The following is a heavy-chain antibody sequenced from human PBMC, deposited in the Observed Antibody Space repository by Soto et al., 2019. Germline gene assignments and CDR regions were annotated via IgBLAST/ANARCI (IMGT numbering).Heavy chain of an antibody. J-gene: IGHJ4*02. CDR2: MNPNTANT. V-gene: IGHV1-8*02. Sequence: ASVKVSCKASGYTFISYDINWVRQAPGQGLEWIGWMNPNTANTGFAQKFQGRFTMTREIPASTAYVELSGLRSEDTALYYCARWGQNAAAGPKFDYWGQGTLVTVSS. CDR1: GYTFISYD. D-gene: IGHD2-15*01. CDR3: ARWGQNAAAGPKFDY.